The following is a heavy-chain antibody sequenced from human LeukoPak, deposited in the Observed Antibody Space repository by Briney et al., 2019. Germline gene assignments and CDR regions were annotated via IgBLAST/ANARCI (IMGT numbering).Heavy chain of an antibody. V-gene: IGHV6-1*01. Sequence: SQTLSLTCGISGDSVSSNSAAWHWIRQSPSRGLEWLGRTYYRSKWYNDYAESVKSRITINPDTSKNQFSLKLSSVTAADTAVYYCARDVVALGDWFDPWGQGTLVTVSS. CDR1: GDSVSSNSAA. CDR3: ARDVVALGDWFDP. D-gene: IGHD2-21*01. CDR2: TYYRSKWYN. J-gene: IGHJ5*02.